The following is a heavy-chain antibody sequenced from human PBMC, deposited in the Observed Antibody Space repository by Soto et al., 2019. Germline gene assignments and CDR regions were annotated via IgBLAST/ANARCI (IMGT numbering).Heavy chain of an antibody. CDR2: IDPSGGTT. D-gene: IGHD6-19*01. CDR3: ARKEQWLVPPFDY. V-gene: IGHV1-46*01. CDR1: GFILTSYY. Sequence: ASVKVSCKASGFILTSYYIHWVRQAPGQGLEWMGIIDPSGGTTTDAQKFQGRITMTRDTSTSTVYMELSSLRSEDTAVYYCARKEQWLVPPFDYWGQGTLVTVSS. J-gene: IGHJ4*02.